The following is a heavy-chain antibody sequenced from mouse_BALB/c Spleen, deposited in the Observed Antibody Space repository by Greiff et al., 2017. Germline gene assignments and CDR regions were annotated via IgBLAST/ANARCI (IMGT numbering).Heavy chain of an antibody. V-gene: IGHV5-12-1*01. J-gene: IGHJ2*01. Sequence: EVHLVESGGGLVKPGGSLKLSCAASGFAFSSYDMSWVRQTPEKRLEWVAYISSGGGSTYYPDTVKGRFTISRDNAKNTLYLQMSSLKSEDTAMYYCARQGGSVDYFDYWGQGTTLTVSS. CDR1: GFAFSSYD. D-gene: IGHD1-1*02. CDR3: ARQGGSVDYFDY. CDR2: ISSGGGST.